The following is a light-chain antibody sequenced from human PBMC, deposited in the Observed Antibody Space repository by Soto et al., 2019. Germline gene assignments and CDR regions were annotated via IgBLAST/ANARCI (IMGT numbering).Light chain of an antibody. CDR3: QQRSNWPLT. CDR2: DAS. CDR1: QSVSSSY. Sequence: ESILTHTRGTLSLSPGNRATLSCRASQSVSSSYLAWYQQKPGQAPRLLIYDASNRATGIPARFSGSGSGTDFTLTISSLEPEDFAVYYCQQRSNWPLTFGGGTKVDIK. V-gene: IGKV3D-20*02. J-gene: IGKJ4*01.